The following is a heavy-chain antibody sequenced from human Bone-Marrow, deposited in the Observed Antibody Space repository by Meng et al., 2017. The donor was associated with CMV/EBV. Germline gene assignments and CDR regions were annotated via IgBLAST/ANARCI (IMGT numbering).Heavy chain of an antibody. Sequence: GESLKISCAASGFTFSSYGMHWVRQAPGKGLEWVSSISSSSSYIYYADSVKGRFTISRDNAKNSLYLQMNSLRAEDTAVYYCARDTVFGVVNYGMDVWGQGTTVTVSS. CDR1: GFTFSSYG. D-gene: IGHD3-3*01. CDR2: ISSSSSYI. J-gene: IGHJ6*02. CDR3: ARDTVFGVVNYGMDV. V-gene: IGHV3-21*01.